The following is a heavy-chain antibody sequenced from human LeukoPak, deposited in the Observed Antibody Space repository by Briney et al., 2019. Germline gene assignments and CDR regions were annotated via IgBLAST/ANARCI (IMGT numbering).Heavy chain of an antibody. V-gene: IGHV1-2*02. CDR1: GYTFTGYY. Sequence: GASVKVSCKASGYTFTGYYMHWVRQAPGQGLEWMGWINPNSGGTNYAQKFQGRVTMTRDTSISTAYMELSRLRSDDTAVYYCARDPGGYCSSTSCYVLRENWFDPWGQGTLVTVSS. CDR3: ARDPGGYCSSTSCYVLRENWFDP. CDR2: INPNSGGT. D-gene: IGHD2-2*01. J-gene: IGHJ5*02.